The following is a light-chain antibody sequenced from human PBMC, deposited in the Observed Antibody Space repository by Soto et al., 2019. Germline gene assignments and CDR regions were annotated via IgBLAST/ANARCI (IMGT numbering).Light chain of an antibody. Sequence: EIVLTQSPGTLSLSPGERATLSCRASQSVSSSYLAWYQQKPGQAPRLLIYGASSRATGIPDRFSGSGSGTDFTLTIGRLEPEDFAVYYCQQYGSSPLVTFGQGTRLEMK. CDR2: GAS. J-gene: IGKJ5*01. CDR3: QQYGSSPLVT. CDR1: QSVSSSY. V-gene: IGKV3-20*01.